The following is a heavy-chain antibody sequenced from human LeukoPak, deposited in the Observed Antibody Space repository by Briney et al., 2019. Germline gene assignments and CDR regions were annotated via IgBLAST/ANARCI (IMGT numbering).Heavy chain of an antibody. Sequence: ASVKVSCKASGGTFSSYAVSWVRQAPGQGLEWMGGIIPIFGTANYAQKFQGRVTITADKSTSTAYMELSSLRSEDTAVYYCARDMIRGGFDPWGQGTLVTVSS. CDR3: ARDMIRGGFDP. D-gene: IGHD3-22*01. J-gene: IGHJ5*02. CDR1: GGTFSSYA. CDR2: IIPIFGTA. V-gene: IGHV1-69*06.